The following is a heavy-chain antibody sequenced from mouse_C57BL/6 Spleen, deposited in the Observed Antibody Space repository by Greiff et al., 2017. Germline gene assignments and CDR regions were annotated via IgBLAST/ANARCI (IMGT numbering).Heavy chain of an antibody. D-gene: IGHD2-4*01. CDR3: ARSGDYDGRGYFDY. CDR2: IDTSDSET. CDR1: GYTFTSYW. J-gene: IGHJ2*01. V-gene: IGHV1-52*01. Sequence: QVQLQQPGAELVRPGYSVTLSCKASGYTFTSYWMRWVKQRPIQGLEWIGNIDTSDSETHYNQKLKDKATLTVDKSSSTAYMQLSILTSEDSAVYYCARSGDYDGRGYFDYWGQGTTLTVSS.